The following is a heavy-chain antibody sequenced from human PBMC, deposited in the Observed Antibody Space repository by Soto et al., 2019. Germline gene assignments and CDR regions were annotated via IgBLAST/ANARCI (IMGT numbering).Heavy chain of an antibody. CDR3: ARDRAEYCGGVSCNEFDS. Sequence: EVQLVESGGGLVQPGGSLRLSCTASGFTFSSYIMNWVRQAPGKGLEWVSYISSSSSNIYYADSVKGRFAISRDNAKNSLYLQLNRLRVEATAVYYCARDRAEYCGGVSCNEFDSWGQGNLVTVSS. J-gene: IGHJ4*02. V-gene: IGHV3-48*01. D-gene: IGHD2-15*01. CDR1: GFTFSSYI. CDR2: ISSSSSNI.